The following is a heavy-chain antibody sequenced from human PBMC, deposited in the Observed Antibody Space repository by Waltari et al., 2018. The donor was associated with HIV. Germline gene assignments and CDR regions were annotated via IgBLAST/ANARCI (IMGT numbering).Heavy chain of an antibody. CDR1: DGSFIGHY. Sequence: QVRLQEWGTGVLKPSETLSLSCAMYDGSFIGHYWTWIRQSPGRGLQWIGEINHPGATNYNPSLRSRLIFSIDTSKKQFYMTLTSVTVADTATYFCARGYAAAAPYFGLDVWGQGTTVTVSS. D-gene: IGHD6-13*01. CDR2: INHPGAT. J-gene: IGHJ6*02. CDR3: ARGYAAAAPYFGLDV. V-gene: IGHV4-34*01.